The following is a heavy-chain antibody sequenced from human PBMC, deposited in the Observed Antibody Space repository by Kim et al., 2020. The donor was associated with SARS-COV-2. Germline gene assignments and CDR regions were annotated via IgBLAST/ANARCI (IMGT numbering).Heavy chain of an antibody. Sequence: TIYYADSGKGRFTISRDNDKNSLYLQMNSLRAEDTAVYYCARDLGTGGDVWGQGTTVTVSS. CDR3: ARDLGTGGDV. D-gene: IGHD1-1*01. J-gene: IGHJ6*02. V-gene: IGHV3-11*04. CDR2: TI.